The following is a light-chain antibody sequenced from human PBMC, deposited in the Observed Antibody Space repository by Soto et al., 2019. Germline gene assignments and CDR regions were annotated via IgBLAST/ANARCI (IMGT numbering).Light chain of an antibody. CDR3: SSYAGNNNLV. CDR1: SSDAAGYNY. CDR2: EVS. V-gene: IGLV2-8*01. Sequence: QSALTQPPSASGSPGQSVTISCTGTSSDAAGYNYVSWYQQHPGKAPKLMIYEVSKRPSGVPDRFSGSKSGNTASLTVSGLQAEDEADYYCSSYAGNNNLVFGGGTKLTVL. J-gene: IGLJ2*01.